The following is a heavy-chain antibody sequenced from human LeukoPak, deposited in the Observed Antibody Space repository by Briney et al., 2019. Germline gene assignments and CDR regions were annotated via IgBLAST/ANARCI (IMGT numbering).Heavy chain of an antibody. Sequence: PSETLSLTCAVYGGSFSGYYWSWIRQPPGKGLEWIGEINHSGSTNYNPSLKSRVTISVDTSKNQFSLKLSSVTAADTAVYYCANSGYSSSWYEYGHYYYMDVWGKGTTVTVSS. CDR1: GGSFSGYY. D-gene: IGHD6-13*01. CDR2: INHSGST. CDR3: ANSGYSSSWYEYGHYYYMDV. V-gene: IGHV4-34*01. J-gene: IGHJ6*03.